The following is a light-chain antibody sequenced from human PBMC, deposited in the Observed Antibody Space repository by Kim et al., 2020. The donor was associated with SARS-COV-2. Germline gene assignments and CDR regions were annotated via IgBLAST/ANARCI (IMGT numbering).Light chain of an antibody. CDR3: LLSYGDVRV. J-gene: IGLJ3*02. Sequence: GGTVTLTCESSTGAVTSGHWPYWFQQRHGQTPKTLIYDTNYKHSWTPARFSGSLLGGKAALTLSGAQPDDEADYYCLLSYGDVRVFGGGTQLTVL. V-gene: IGLV7-46*01. CDR2: DTN. CDR1: TGAVTSGHW.